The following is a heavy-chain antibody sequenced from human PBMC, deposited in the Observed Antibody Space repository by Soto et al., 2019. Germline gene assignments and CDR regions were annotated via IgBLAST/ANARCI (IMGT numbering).Heavy chain of an antibody. CDR3: ARDCAGYSSGWYQRGGFDY. Sequence: QVQLVESGGGVVQPGRSLRLSCAASGFTFSSYGMYWVRQAPGKGLEWVAVIWYDGSNKYYAASVKGRFTISRDHSKNTLYLQMNSLRAEDTAVYYCARDCAGYSSGWYQRGGFDYWGQGTLVTVSS. CDR2: IWYDGSNK. V-gene: IGHV3-33*01. CDR1: GFTFSSYG. D-gene: IGHD6-19*01. J-gene: IGHJ4*02.